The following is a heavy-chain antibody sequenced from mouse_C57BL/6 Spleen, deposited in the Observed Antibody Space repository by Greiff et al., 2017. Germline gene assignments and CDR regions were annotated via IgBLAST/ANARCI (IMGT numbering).Heavy chain of an antibody. CDR2: IYPGDGDT. Sequence: VQLQQSGPELVKPGASVKISCKASGYAFSSSWMNWVKQRPGKGLEWIGRIYPGDGDTNYNGKFKGKATLTADKSSSTAYMQLSSLTSEDSAVYFCAREGYYYGSNYWGQGTTLTVSS. CDR3: AREGYYYGSNY. D-gene: IGHD1-1*01. V-gene: IGHV1-82*01. J-gene: IGHJ2*01. CDR1: GYAFSSSW.